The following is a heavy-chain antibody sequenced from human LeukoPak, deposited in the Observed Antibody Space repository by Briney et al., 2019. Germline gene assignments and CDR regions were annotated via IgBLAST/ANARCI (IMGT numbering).Heavy chain of an antibody. Sequence: GASVKVSCKASGYTFTGYYMHWVGQAPGQGLEGMGWINPNRGGTNYAQKFQGRVTMTRDTSISTAYMELSRLRSEDTAVYYCAKDYRYVLLWFGELRATLDYYYYGMDVWGQGTTVTVSS. CDR2: INPNRGGT. J-gene: IGHJ6*02. CDR1: GYTFTGYY. V-gene: IGHV1-2*02. CDR3: AKDYRYVLLWFGELRATLDYYYYGMDV. D-gene: IGHD3-10*01.